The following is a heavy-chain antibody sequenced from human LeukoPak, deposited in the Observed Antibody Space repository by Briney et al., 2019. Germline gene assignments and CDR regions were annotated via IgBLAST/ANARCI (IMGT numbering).Heavy chain of an antibody. V-gene: IGHV4-34*01. J-gene: IGHJ6*02. D-gene: IGHD3-10*01. CDR1: GGSFSGYY. Sequence: SETLSLTCAVYGGSFSGYYWSWIRQPPGKGLEWIGEINHSGSTNYNPSLKSRVTISVDTSKNQFSLNLSSVTAADTAVYYCARGLTMVRGVITNYYYYGMDVWGQGTTVTVSS. CDR3: ARGLTMVRGVITNYYYYGMDV. CDR2: INHSGST.